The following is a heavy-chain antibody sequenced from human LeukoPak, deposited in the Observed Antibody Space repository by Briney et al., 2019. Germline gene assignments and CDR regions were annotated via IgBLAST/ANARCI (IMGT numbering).Heavy chain of an antibody. Sequence: GSLRLSCAAPGFSFSSNWMGWVRQAPGKGLEWVAHIKRDGSQKYYLDSVKGRSTISRDNAKNSLYLQMNSLRVEDTAVYYCARLGLEVGGPNWFDPWGQGTLVTVSS. CDR1: GFSFSSNW. D-gene: IGHD1-1*01. V-gene: IGHV3-7*01. CDR2: IKRDGSQK. J-gene: IGHJ5*02. CDR3: ARLGLEVGGPNWFDP.